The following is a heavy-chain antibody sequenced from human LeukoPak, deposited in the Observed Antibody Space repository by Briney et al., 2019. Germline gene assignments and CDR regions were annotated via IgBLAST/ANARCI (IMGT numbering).Heavy chain of an antibody. CDR2: ISSNGGST. V-gene: IGHV3-64*01. D-gene: IGHD1-1*01. CDR3: ARGGMGTGTTYDY. J-gene: IGHJ4*02. CDR1: GFTFSSYA. Sequence: GGSLRLSCAASGFTFSSYAMHWVRQAPGKGLEYVSAISSNGGSTYYANSVKGRFTISRDNSKNTLYLQMGSLRAEDMAVYYCARGGMGTGTTYDYWGQGTLVTVSS.